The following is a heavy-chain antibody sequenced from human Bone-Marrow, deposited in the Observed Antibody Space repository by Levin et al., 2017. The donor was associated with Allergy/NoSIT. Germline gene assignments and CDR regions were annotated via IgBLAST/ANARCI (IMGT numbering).Heavy chain of an antibody. D-gene: IGHD3-22*01. CDR1: GFTFSSYW. CDR2: IKQDGSEK. J-gene: IGHJ4*02. CDR3: ARESGRITMIVVVIPRVYYFDY. V-gene: IGHV3-7*01. Sequence: GGSLRLSCAASGFTFSSYWMSWVRQAPGKGLEWVANIKQDGSEKYYVDSVKGRFTISRDNAKNSLYLQMNSLRAEDTAVYYCARESGRITMIVVVIPRVYYFDYWGQGTLVTVSS.